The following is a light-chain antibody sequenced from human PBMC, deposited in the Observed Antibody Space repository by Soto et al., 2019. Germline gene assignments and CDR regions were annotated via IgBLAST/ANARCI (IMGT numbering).Light chain of an antibody. CDR3: QSYDSSLSGSRV. CDR1: SSNIGAGYD. J-gene: IGLJ1*01. V-gene: IGLV1-40*01. Sequence: QSVLTQPPSVSGAPGQRVTISCTGSSSNIGAGYDVHWYQQLPGTAPKLLIYHNSNRPSGVPDRFSGSKSGTSASLAITGLQAEDEAHYYCQSYDSSLSGSRVFGTGTQLTVL. CDR2: HNS.